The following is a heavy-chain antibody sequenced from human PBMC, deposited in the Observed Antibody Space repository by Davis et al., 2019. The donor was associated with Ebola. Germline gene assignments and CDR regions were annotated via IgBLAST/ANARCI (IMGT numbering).Heavy chain of an antibody. CDR1: GFTFSTYT. CDR2: ISGSGGST. CDR3: AKDPRSVWYADY. D-gene: IGHD6-19*01. Sequence: GGSLRLSCAASGFTFSTYTMTWVRQAPGKGLEWVSAISGSGGSTYYADSVKGRFTISRDNSKNTLYLQMNSLRAEDTAVYYCAKDPRSVWYADYWGPGSLVTVSS. V-gene: IGHV3-23*01. J-gene: IGHJ4*02.